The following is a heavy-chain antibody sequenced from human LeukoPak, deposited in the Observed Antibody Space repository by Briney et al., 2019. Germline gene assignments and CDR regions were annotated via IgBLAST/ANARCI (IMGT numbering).Heavy chain of an antibody. V-gene: IGHV1-69*13. CDR3: ARDQGTGPPPYYYYMDV. J-gene: IGHJ6*03. CDR1: GGTFSSYA. CDR2: IIPIFGTA. D-gene: IGHD3-10*01. Sequence: SVKVSCKASGGTFSSYAISWVRQAPGQGLEWMGGIIPIFGTANYAQKFQGRVTITADESTSTAYMELSSLRSEDTAVYYCARDQGTGPPPYYYYMDVWGKGTTVTVSS.